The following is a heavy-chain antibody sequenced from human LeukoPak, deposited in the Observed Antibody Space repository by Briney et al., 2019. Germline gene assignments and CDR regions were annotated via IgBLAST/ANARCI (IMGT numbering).Heavy chain of an antibody. CDR3: ARVLYILRYFDY. J-gene: IGHJ6*04. D-gene: IGHD3-9*01. V-gene: IGHV3-53*01. Sequence: PGGSLRLSCAASGFTFSSYGMHWVRQAPGKGLEWVSVIYSDGSTYYADSVKGRFTISRDNSKNTLYLQMNSLRAEDTAVYYCARVLYILRYFDYWGKGTTVTISS. CDR1: GFTFSSYG. CDR2: IYSDGST.